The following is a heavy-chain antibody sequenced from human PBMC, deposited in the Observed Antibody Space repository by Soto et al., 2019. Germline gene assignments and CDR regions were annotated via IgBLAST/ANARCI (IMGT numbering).Heavy chain of an antibody. CDR3: ARYPPGGY. J-gene: IGHJ4*02. D-gene: IGHD3-10*01. V-gene: IGHV1-8*01. CDR1: GYTFTNYD. Sequence: QVQLVQSGAEVKKPGASVKVSCKASGYTFTNYDINWVRQASGQGLEWMGWMNPNSGNTGYAQKSXGXVXXTRNTSISTAYMDLSSLRSEDTAVYYCARYPPGGYWGQGTLVTVSS. CDR2: MNPNSGNT.